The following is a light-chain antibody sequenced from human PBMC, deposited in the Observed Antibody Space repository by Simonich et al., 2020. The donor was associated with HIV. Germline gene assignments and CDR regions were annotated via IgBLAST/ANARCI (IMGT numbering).Light chain of an antibody. CDR1: SSDVGGYNY. Sequence: QSALTQPPSASGSPGQSVTISCTGTSSDVGGYNYVSWYQQHPGKAPKLMISDVTKRPSGVPDRFSGSNSGNTASLTVSGLQAEDEADYYCSSYAGSINVVFGGGTKLTVL. V-gene: IGLV2-8*01. CDR2: DVT. J-gene: IGLJ2*01. CDR3: SSYAGSINVV.